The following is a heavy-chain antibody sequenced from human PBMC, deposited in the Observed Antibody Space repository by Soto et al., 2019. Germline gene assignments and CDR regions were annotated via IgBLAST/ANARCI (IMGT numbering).Heavy chain of an antibody. CDR2: IYYSGST. Sequence: SETLSLTCPVSGDSISSGAYYWCWIRQHPGKGLEWIGSIYYSGSTYYNPSLKSRVTISVDTSKNQFSLKLSSVTAADTAVYYCARRHYDSSGYYYFDYWGQGTLVTVSS. J-gene: IGHJ4*02. V-gene: IGHV4-39*01. CDR1: GDSISSGAYY. D-gene: IGHD3-22*01. CDR3: ARRHYDSSGYYYFDY.